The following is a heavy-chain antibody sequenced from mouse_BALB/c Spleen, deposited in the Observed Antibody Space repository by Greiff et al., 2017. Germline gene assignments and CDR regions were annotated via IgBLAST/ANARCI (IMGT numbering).Heavy chain of an antibody. CDR3: SMILYAMDY. V-gene: IGHV3-2*02. Sequence: EVKLLESGPGLVKPSQSLSLTCTVTGYSITSDYAWNWIRQFPGNKLEWMGYISYSGSTSYNPSLKSRISITRDTSKNQFFLQLNSVTTEDTATYYCSMILYAMDYWGQGTSVTVSS. CDR1: GYSITSDYA. J-gene: IGHJ4*01. D-gene: IGHD2-3*01. CDR2: ISYSGST.